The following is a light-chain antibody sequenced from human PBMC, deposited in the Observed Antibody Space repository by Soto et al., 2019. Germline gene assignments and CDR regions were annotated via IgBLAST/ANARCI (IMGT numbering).Light chain of an antibody. J-gene: IGLJ2*01. CDR1: SGSIANNY. V-gene: IGLV6-57*03. CDR2: EDD. Sequence: MTQPHSVSESPGMTVTISCTRSSGSIANNYVQWYQQRPGSAPTAVIHEDDQRPSGVPDRFSGSIDRSSNSASLTISGLKTEDEADYYCQSYDSTNQGVFGGGTKLTVL. CDR3: QSYDSTNQGV.